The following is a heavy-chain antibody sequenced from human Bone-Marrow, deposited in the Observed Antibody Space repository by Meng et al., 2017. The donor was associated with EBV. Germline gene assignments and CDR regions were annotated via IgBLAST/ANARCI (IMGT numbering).Heavy chain of an antibody. D-gene: IGHD6-13*01. Sequence: QVRLVQSWAEVRKPGASVKVSCKASGYTFTGYYMHWVRKAPGQGLGWMGWIDPNSGGTNYAQKFQGWVTMTRDTSISTAYMELSRLRSDDTAVYYCARDSKQGFDYWGQGTLVTVSS. V-gene: IGHV1-2*04. CDR2: IDPNSGGT. CDR3: ARDSKQGFDY. CDR1: GYTFTGYY. J-gene: IGHJ4*02.